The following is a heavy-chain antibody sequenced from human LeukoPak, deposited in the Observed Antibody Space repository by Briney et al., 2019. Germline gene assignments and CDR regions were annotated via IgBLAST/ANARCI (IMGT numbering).Heavy chain of an antibody. J-gene: IGHJ5*01. D-gene: IGHD1-26*01. CDR2: INPSGGST. CDR1: GYTFTSYY. CDR3: ARGDLVGATGPTGRYNWFDP. V-gene: IGHV1-46*01. Sequence: ASVKVSCKASGYTFTSYYMHWVRQAPGQGLEWMGIINPSGGSTSYAQKFQGRVTMTRDTSTSTVYMELSSLRSEDTAVYYCARGDLVGATGPTGRYNWFDPWGKGTTVTVSS.